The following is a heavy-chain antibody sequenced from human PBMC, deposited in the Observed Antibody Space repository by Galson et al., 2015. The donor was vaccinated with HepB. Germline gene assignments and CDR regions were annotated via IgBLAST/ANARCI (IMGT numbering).Heavy chain of an antibody. J-gene: IGHJ6*03. CDR3: ARGEKWELLRGYYYYYYMDV. CDR1: GFAFSSYS. CDR2: ISSSSSTI. Sequence: SLRLSCAASGFAFSSYSMNWVRQAPGKGLEWVSYISSSSSTIYYADSVKGRFTISRDNAKNSLYLQMNSLRDEDTAVYYCARGEKWELLRGYYYYYYMDVWGKGTTVTVSS. D-gene: IGHD1-26*01. V-gene: IGHV3-48*02.